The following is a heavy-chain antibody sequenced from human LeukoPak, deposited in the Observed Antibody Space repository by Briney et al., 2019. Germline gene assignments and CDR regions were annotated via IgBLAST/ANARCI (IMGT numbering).Heavy chain of an antibody. D-gene: IGHD3-3*01. J-gene: IGHJ6*02. V-gene: IGHV1-46*01. CDR2: INPSGGST. CDR3: ARDRPYYDFWSGYFDYYYGMDV. CDR1: GYTFTGYY. Sequence: GASVKVSCKASGYTFTGYYMHWVRQAPGQGLEWMGIINPSGGSTSYAQKFQGRVTMTRDTSTSTVYMELSSLRSEDTAVYYCARDRPYYDFWSGYFDYYYGMDVWGQGTTVTVSS.